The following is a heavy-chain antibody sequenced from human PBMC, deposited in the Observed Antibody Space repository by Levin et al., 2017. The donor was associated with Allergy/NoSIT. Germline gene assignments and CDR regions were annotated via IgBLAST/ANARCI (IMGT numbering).Heavy chain of an antibody. CDR1: GFTFSSYS. J-gene: IGHJ4*02. Sequence: LSLTCAASGFTFSSYSMNWVRQAPGKGLEWVSYISSGSSTIYYADSVKGRFTISRDNAKNSLYLQMNSLRDEDTAVYYCARGRYSGYDTSGYWGQGTLVTVSS. CDR3: ARGRYSGYDTSGY. V-gene: IGHV3-48*02. D-gene: IGHD5-12*01. CDR2: ISSGSSTI.